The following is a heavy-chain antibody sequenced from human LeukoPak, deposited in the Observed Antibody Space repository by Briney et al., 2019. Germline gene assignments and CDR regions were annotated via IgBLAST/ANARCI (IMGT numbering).Heavy chain of an antibody. CDR3: ARALGRFIAAASD. CDR2: IRYDGSNK. V-gene: IGHV3-30*02. Sequence: GGSLRLSCAASGFTFSSYGMHWVRQAPGKGLEWVAFIRYDGSNKYYADSVKGRFTISRDNSKNSLYLQMNSLRAEDTALYYCARALGRFIAAASDWGQGTLVTVSS. CDR1: GFTFSSYG. D-gene: IGHD6-25*01. J-gene: IGHJ4*02.